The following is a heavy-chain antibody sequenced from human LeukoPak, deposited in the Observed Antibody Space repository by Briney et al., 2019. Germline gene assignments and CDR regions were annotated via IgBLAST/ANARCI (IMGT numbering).Heavy chain of an antibody. J-gene: IGHJ4*02. Sequence: GGSLRLSCAASRFTLSTYWMSWVRQAPGKGLEWVAHIKQDGSQEYYVDSVKGRFTISRDSAKNSLYLQMNSLRAEDTAVYYCARGVPYDSWSGPHYSDCWGQGTLVTVSS. D-gene: IGHD3-3*01. CDR2: IKQDGSQE. V-gene: IGHV3-7*01. CDR3: ARGVPYDSWSGPHYSDC. CDR1: RFTLSTYW.